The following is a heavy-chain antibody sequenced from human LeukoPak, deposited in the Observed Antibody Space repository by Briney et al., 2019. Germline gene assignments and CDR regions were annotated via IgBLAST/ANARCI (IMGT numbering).Heavy chain of an antibody. J-gene: IGHJ4*02. CDR2: ISGSGGST. Sequence: PGGSLRLSCAASGFTFSSYAMSWVRQAPGKGLEWVSAISGSGGSTYYADSVKGRCTISRDNSKNTLYLQMNSLRAEDTAVYYCAKPRYQLLSYYFDYWGQGTLVTVSS. D-gene: IGHD2-2*01. CDR1: GFTFSSYA. V-gene: IGHV3-23*01. CDR3: AKPRYQLLSYYFDY.